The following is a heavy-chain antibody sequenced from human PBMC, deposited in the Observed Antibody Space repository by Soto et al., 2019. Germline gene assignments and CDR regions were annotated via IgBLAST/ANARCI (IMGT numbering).Heavy chain of an antibody. CDR2: MYWDDDE. V-gene: IGHV2-5*02. J-gene: IGHJ4*02. D-gene: IGHD3-10*01. CDR3: ARTSVNSGSRGLIDH. Sequence: QITLKESGPTLVKPTQTLTLTCAFSGFSLSTTGVGVGWIRQPPGKALEWLAFMYWDDDERYSPSLKSRLTIPTDTSKTQVVLTMANMDPVDTATYYCARTSVNSGSRGLIDHWGQETLVTVSS. CDR1: GFSLSTTGVG.